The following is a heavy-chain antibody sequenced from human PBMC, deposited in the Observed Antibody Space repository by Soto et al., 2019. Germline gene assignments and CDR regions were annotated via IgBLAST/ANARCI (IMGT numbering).Heavy chain of an antibody. D-gene: IGHD3-22*01. CDR1: GYTFTSYA. CDR3: ARDRLRGYDSSGFYS. CDR2: INPSDGNR. Sequence: ASVKVSCKASGYTFTSYAMQWVRQAPGQRLEWMGWINPSDGNRNFAQKFEDRVTMTTATSTNTVFLELRSLKSDDTAIYYCARDRLRGYDSSGFYSWGQGTMVTVSS. J-gene: IGHJ4*02. V-gene: IGHV1-3*01.